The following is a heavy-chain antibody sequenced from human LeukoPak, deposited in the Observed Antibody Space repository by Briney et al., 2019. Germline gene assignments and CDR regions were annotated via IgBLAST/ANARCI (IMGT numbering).Heavy chain of an antibody. Sequence: SVKVSCKASGGTFSSYTISWVRQAPGQGLEWMGRIIPVLGIANYAQKFQGRVTITADKSTSTAYMELSSLRSEDTAVYYCASGYCSSTSCLPGRHHAQYYMDVWGKGTTVTVSS. J-gene: IGHJ6*03. CDR3: ASGYCSSTSCLPGRHHAQYYMDV. V-gene: IGHV1-69*02. CDR2: IIPVLGIA. CDR1: GGTFSSYT. D-gene: IGHD2-2*01.